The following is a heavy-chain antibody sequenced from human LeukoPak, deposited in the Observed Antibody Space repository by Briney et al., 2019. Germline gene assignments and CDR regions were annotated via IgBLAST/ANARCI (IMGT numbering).Heavy chain of an antibody. CDR3: ARDLRPRVVVVAATSSIFDY. D-gene: IGHD2-15*01. Sequence: GRSLRLSCAASGFTFSSYGMHWVRQAPGKGLEWVAVISYDGSNKYYADSVKGRFTISRDNSKNTLYLQMNSLRAEDTDVYYCARDLRPRVVVVAATSSIFDYWGQGTLVTVSS. CDR2: ISYDGSNK. J-gene: IGHJ4*02. CDR1: GFTFSSYG. V-gene: IGHV3-30*19.